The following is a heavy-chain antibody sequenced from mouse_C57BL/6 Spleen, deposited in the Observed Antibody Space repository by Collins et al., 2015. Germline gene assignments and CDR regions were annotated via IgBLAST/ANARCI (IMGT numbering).Heavy chain of an antibody. Sequence: QVQLQQPGAELVRPGSSVSLSCKASGYTFTSYWMDWVIQRPGQGLEWIGNIYPSDSETHYNQKFKDKATLTVDKSSNTAYMQLSRLTSEDSAVYYCARGAPGDYWGQGTTLTVSS. J-gene: IGHJ2*01. CDR2: IYPSDSET. D-gene: IGHD3-1*01. V-gene: IGHV1-61*01. CDR3: ARGAPGDY. CDR1: GYTFTSYW.